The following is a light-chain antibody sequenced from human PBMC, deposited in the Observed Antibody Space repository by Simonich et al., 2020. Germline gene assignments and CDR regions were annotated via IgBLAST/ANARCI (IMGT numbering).Light chain of an antibody. CDR2: DVS. V-gene: IGLV2-14*01. Sequence: QSALTQPASVSGSPGQSITISCTGTSSDVGVYNYVSWYQQHPGKAPKLMIYDVSKRPSGVSNRCAGSKYGNTASLTISGLQADDEADYYCSSYTSSSTLVFGGGTKLTVL. CDR3: SSYTSSSTLV. J-gene: IGLJ2*01. CDR1: SSDVGVYNY.